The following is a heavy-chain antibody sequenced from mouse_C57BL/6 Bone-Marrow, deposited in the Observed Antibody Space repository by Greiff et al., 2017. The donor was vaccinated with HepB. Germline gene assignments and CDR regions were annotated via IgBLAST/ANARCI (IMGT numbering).Heavy chain of an antibody. D-gene: IGHD2-1*01. CDR2: SYPRSGNT. Sequence: VQLQQSGAELARPGASVKLSCKASGYTFTSYGISWVKQRTGQGLEWIGESYPRSGNTYYNEKFKGKATLTADKSSSTAYMELRSLTSEDSAVYFCAMIYYGNSAWFAYWGQGTLVTVSA. J-gene: IGHJ3*01. V-gene: IGHV1-81*01. CDR3: AMIYYGNSAWFAY. CDR1: GYTFTSYG.